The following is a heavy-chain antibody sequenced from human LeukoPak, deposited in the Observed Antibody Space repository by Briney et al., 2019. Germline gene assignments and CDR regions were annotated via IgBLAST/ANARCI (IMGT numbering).Heavy chain of an antibody. CDR1: GFRFSGYA. Sequence: PGGSLRLSCAASGFRFSGYAMDWVRQAPGKGLEWVAVISYDGSNKYYADSVKGRFTISRDNSKNTLYLQMNSLRAEDTAVYYCAKVFGELLKDYWGQGTLVTVSS. CDR3: AKVFGELLKDY. J-gene: IGHJ4*02. D-gene: IGHD3-10*01. V-gene: IGHV3-30*18. CDR2: ISYDGSNK.